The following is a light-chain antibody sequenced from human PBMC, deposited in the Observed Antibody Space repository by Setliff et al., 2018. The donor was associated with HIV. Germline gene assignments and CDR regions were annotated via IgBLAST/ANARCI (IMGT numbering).Light chain of an antibody. J-gene: IGKJ4*01. V-gene: IGKV3-20*01. CDR3: QQYGSSPLT. CDR2: GAS. CDR1: QSVANKF. Sequence: EIVLSQSPGTLSLSPGDRATLSCRASQSVANKFLAWYQQRPGQAPRLLIHGASTRATGIPDRFSGSGSGTDFTLTISRLEPEDFAVYSCQQYGSSPLTFGGGTKVDIK.